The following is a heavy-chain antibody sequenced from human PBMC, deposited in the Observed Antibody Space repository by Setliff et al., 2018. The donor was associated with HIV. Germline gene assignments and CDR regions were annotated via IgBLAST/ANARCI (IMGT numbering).Heavy chain of an antibody. V-gene: IGHV4-61*10. CDR2: IYITGDT. CDR1: GDSISSGSYF. Sequence: SETLSLTCTVSGDSISSGSYFWIWIRQPAGKGLEWIGHIYITGDTDYNPSLKSRVTISVDTSKNQFSLKLSSVTAADTAVYYCARDGPLEGSYRYYYYYMDVWGKGTTVTVSS. D-gene: IGHD3-10*01. CDR3: ARDGPLEGSYRYYYYYMDV. J-gene: IGHJ6*03.